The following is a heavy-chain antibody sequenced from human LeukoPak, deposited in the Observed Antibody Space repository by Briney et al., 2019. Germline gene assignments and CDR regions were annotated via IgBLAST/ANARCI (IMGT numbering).Heavy chain of an antibody. Sequence: QPGRSLRLSCAASGFTFSSYAMHWVRQAPGKGLEWVAVISYDGSNKYYADSVKGRFTISRDNSKNTLYLQMNSLRAEDTAVYYCARGDSSGYSADHYFDYWGQGTLVTVSS. J-gene: IGHJ4*02. CDR3: ARGDSSGYSADHYFDY. D-gene: IGHD3-22*01. V-gene: IGHV3-30-3*01. CDR1: GFTFSSYA. CDR2: ISYDGSNK.